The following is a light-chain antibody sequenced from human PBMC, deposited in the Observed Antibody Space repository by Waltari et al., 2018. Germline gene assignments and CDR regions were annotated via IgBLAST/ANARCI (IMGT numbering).Light chain of an antibody. CDR3: SSYAGSNDLRYVV. V-gene: IGLV2-8*01. CDR1: SSDVGAYHS. Sequence: QSALTQPPPASGSPGQSVTISCPGTSSDVGAYHSVSWYQQHPGKAPKRIIHDVNNRPSGVPDRFSGSKSGNTASLTVSGLQAEDEADYYCSSYAGSNDLRYVVFGGGTKLTVL. J-gene: IGLJ2*01. CDR2: DVN.